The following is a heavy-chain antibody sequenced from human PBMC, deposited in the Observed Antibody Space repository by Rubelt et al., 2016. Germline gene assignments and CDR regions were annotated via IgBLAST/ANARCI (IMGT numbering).Heavy chain of an antibody. V-gene: IGHV3-30*04. CDR2: VSYDGSNK. J-gene: IGHJ4*02. CDR3: ASDDSSRWTYCFDH. Sequence: PGRSLRLSCAASGFTLSSYAMHWVRQAPGKGLEWVAVVSYDGSNKYYADSVKGRFTISRDNSKNTLYLQMNSLRAEDTAVYYCASDDSSRWTYCFDHWGQGTLVTVSS. D-gene: IGHD6-13*01. CDR1: GFTLSSYA.